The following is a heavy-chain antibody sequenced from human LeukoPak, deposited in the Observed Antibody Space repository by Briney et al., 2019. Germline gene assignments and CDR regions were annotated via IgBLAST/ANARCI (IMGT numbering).Heavy chain of an antibody. V-gene: IGHV1-18*01. CDR2: ISVYNDNT. D-gene: IGHD3-22*01. CDR3: ARDYPKDYYDSSGYFDY. Sequence: ASVKVSCKASGYTFTSYGISWVRQAPGQGLEWMGWISVYNDNTNYVQKLQGRLTMTTDTSTSTAYMELRSLRSDDTAVYYCARDYPKDYYDSSGYFDYWGQASLVTVSS. J-gene: IGHJ4*02. CDR1: GYTFTSYG.